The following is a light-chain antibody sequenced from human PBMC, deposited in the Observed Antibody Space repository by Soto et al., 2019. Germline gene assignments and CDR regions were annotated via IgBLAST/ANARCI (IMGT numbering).Light chain of an antibody. Sequence: QPVLTQPPSASGTPGQRVTISCSGISSNIGSNTVNWYQQLPGTAPKLLIYSNNQRPSGVPDRFSGSKSGTSASLAISGLQSEDEADYYCAAWDDSLNVVFGGGTKLTVL. J-gene: IGLJ2*01. CDR2: SNN. CDR3: AAWDDSLNVV. V-gene: IGLV1-44*01. CDR1: SSNIGSNT.